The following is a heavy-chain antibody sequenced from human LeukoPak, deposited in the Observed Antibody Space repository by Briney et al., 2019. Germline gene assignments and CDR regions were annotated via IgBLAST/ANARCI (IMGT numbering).Heavy chain of an antibody. Sequence: HPGGSLRLSCAASGFTFSSYWMSWVRQAPGKGLEWVANIKQDGSEKYYVDSVKGRFTISRDNAKNSLYLQMNSLRAEDTAVYYCARDSIRSGFWFDPWGQGTLVTVSS. CDR3: ARDSIRSGFWFDP. D-gene: IGHD3-22*01. CDR2: IKQDGSEK. V-gene: IGHV3-7*01. J-gene: IGHJ5*02. CDR1: GFTFSSYW.